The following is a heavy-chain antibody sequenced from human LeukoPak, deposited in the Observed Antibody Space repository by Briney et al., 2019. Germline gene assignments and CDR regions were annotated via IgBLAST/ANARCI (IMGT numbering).Heavy chain of an antibody. V-gene: IGHV4-4*07. CDR3: ARESYYDNAFDI. CDR1: GGSLSNYY. Sequence: SETLSLTCTVSGGSLSNYYWCWIRQPAGKGLEWIGRIYTTGSTNYNPSLTSRVTISVDMSKNQFSLKLSSVTAADTAVYYCARESYYDNAFDIWGQGTMVTVSA. D-gene: IGHD3-22*01. CDR2: IYTTGST. J-gene: IGHJ3*02.